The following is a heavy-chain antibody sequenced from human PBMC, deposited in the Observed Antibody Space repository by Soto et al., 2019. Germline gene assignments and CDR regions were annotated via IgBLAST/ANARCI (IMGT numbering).Heavy chain of an antibody. CDR2: ISGSGGTP. D-gene: IGHD2-15*01. J-gene: IGHJ6*04. Sequence: GGSLKLSCAASGFTFSSYAMSWVRQAPGRGLEWVSAISGSGGTPYFADSVKGRFTSSRDNSKNMLYLQMNSLRAEDTAVFYCAKVPRYCSGSDCSPIYGMDVWGKGTTVTVSS. CDR1: GFTFSSYA. V-gene: IGHV3-23*01. CDR3: AKVPRYCSGSDCSPIYGMDV.